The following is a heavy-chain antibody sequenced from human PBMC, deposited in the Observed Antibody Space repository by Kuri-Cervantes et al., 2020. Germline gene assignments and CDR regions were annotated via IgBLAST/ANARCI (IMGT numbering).Heavy chain of an antibody. D-gene: IGHD5-12*01. CDR1: GFTFSSYA. Sequence: GESLKISCAASGFTFSSYAMHWVRQAPGKGLEWVAVISYDGSNKYYADSVKGRFTISRDNSKNTLYLQMNSLRAEDTAVYYCARDRGGYDFYYYYGMDVWGQGTTVTVSS. CDR3: ARDRGGYDFYYYYGMDV. CDR2: ISYDGSNK. J-gene: IGHJ6*02. V-gene: IGHV3-30*01.